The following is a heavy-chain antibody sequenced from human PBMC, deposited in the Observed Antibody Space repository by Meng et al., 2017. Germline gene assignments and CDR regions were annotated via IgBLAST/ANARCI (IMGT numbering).Heavy chain of an antibody. V-gene: IGHV4-4*02. CDR1: GDSISGTYW. Sequence: LLQELGPRLVEPSETLSLTRAVSGDSISGTYWWSWTRLPAGKGLDWIGVVTDSGSTYYNPSLQRRVTTSVDLYNNPCTLRLFSVTAADTAVYFWARAQLSSLFDSCGQGALVTVSS. D-gene: IGHD2-2*01. CDR2: VTDSGST. J-gene: IGHJ4*02. CDR3: ARAQLSSLFDS.